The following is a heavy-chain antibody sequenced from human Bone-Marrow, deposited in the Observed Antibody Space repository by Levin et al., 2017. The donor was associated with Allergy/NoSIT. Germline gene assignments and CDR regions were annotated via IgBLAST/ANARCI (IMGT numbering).Heavy chain of an antibody. D-gene: IGHD6-19*01. CDR3: GTDVGIAVADRNY. CDR1: GFTFNLYW. Sequence: GESLKISCAASGFTFNLYWMNWIRQAPWKGLEWVANIEKDGNEMHYVDSVEGRFTISRDNAKNVLYLEMSSLRVEDTALYYCGTDVGIAVADRNYWGQGVLVTVSS. V-gene: IGHV3-7*01. CDR2: IEKDGNEM. J-gene: IGHJ4*02.